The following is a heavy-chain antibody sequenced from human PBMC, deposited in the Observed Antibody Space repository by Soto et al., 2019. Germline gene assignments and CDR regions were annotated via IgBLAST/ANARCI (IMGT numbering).Heavy chain of an antibody. D-gene: IGHD4-17*01. CDR3: VRQGIDYLHGLVDV. J-gene: IGHJ6*02. Sequence: QVQLQQSGPRLVKPSETLSLTCTVSSGPDRSHNWGWIRQPPGRGLEWIGYVYYTGDTAYNPSLRGRFTISADSSTNDISLSLISVPAADTAVYYCVRQGIDYLHGLVDVWGQGTTVSVSS. V-gene: IGHV4-59*08. CDR1: SGPDRSHN. CDR2: VYYTGDT.